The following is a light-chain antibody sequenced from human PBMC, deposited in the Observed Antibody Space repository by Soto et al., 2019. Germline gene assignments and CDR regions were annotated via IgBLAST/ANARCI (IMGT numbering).Light chain of an antibody. Sequence: QSALTQPASVSGSPGQSITISCTGTSSDVGSYNLVSWYQQHPSKAPKLIIYEDSKRPSGVSNRFSGSKSGNTASLTISGLQAEDEADYYCCSYARSSTYVFGTGTKLTVL. V-gene: IGLV2-23*01. CDR3: CSYARSSTYV. J-gene: IGLJ1*01. CDR2: EDS. CDR1: SSDVGSYNL.